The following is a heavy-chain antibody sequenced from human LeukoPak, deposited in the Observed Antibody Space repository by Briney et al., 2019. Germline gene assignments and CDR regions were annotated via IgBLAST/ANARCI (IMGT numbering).Heavy chain of an antibody. CDR3: AKDRSYSGYEYFDY. D-gene: IGHD5-12*01. V-gene: IGHV3-30*02. Sequence: GGSLRLSCAASGFTLSRYSMNWVRQAPGKGLEWVAFIRYDGSNKYYADSVKGRFTISRDNSKNTLYLQMNSLRAEDTAVYYCAKDRSYSGYEYFDYWGQGTLVTVSS. J-gene: IGHJ4*02. CDR1: GFTLSRYS. CDR2: IRYDGSNK.